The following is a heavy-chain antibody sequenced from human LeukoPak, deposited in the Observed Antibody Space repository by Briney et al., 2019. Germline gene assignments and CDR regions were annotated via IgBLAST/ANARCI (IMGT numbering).Heavy chain of an antibody. D-gene: IGHD6-13*01. Sequence: PSETLSLTCAVYGGSISSYYWSWIRQPPGKGLEWIGYIYYSGATNYNPSLKSRVTISVDTSKNQFSLKLSSVTAADTAVYYCARGVYIAAAQYGYWGQGTLVTVSS. CDR3: ARGVYIAAAQYGY. CDR1: GGSISSYY. V-gene: IGHV4-59*01. J-gene: IGHJ4*02. CDR2: IYYSGAT.